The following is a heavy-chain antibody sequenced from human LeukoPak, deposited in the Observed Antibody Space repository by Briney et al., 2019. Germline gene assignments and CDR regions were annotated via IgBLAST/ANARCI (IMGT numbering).Heavy chain of an antibody. J-gene: IGHJ4*02. Sequence: PGGSLRLSCAASGFTFSSYVMHWVRQAPGKGLEWVAIISYDGSNEYYADSVKGRFTISRDNSKNTLYLQMNSLRAADTAIYYCAKDSRLLRGVVTTALDSWGQGTLVTVSS. CDR1: GFTFSSYV. V-gene: IGHV3-30*04. D-gene: IGHD3-3*01. CDR3: AKDSRLLRGVVTTALDS. CDR2: ISYDGSNE.